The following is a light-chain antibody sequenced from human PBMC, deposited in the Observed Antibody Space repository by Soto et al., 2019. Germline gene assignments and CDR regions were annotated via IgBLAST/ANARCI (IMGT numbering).Light chain of an antibody. CDR3: QQYGSSRWT. Sequence: EIVLTQSPGTLSLSLGERATLSCRASQSVSSSYLAWYQQKPGQAPRLLIYGASSRATGIPDRFSGSGSGTDFTLTISRLEPEDFAVYYCQQYGSSRWTFGPGTKVDIK. J-gene: IGKJ1*01. CDR1: QSVSSSY. V-gene: IGKV3-20*01. CDR2: GAS.